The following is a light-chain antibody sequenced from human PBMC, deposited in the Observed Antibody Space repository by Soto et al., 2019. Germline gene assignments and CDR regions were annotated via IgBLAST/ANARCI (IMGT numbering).Light chain of an antibody. CDR3: QQHNNWPLT. Sequence: EIVMTQSPATLSVSPGERATLSCRASQSVSSNLAWYQQKPGQAPRLLIYSASTRATGIPARFSGSGSGTEFTLIISSLQSEDFAVYYCQQHNNWPLTFGQGTKVEIK. CDR1: QSVSSN. J-gene: IGKJ1*01. V-gene: IGKV3-15*01. CDR2: SAS.